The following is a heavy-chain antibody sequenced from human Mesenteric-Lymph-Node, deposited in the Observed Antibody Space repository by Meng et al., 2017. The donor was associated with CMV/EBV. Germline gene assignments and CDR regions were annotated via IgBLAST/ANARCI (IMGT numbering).Heavy chain of an antibody. J-gene: IGHJ4*02. CDR3: ARGVAFDF. CDR2: IYHSGST. Sequence: SETLSLTCTVSGGSITNYYWSWIRQPPGKGLEWIGYIYHSGSTVYNPSLKSRATISVDTSKSQFSLKVRSVTAADTARYYCARGVAFDFWGQGTLVTVSS. D-gene: IGHD3-10*01. CDR1: GGSITNYY. V-gene: IGHV4-59*01.